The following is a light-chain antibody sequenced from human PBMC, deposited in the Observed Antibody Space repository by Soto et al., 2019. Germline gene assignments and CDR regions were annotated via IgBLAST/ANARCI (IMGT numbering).Light chain of an antibody. CDR3: HLANSFPLT. J-gene: IGKJ4*01. CDR2: AAY. CDR1: QGISSW. V-gene: IGKV1-12*01. Sequence: DIQMTQSPSSVSASVGDRVTITCRASQGISSWLAWYQQKPGKDPKLLIYAAYSLQSGVPSRISGSGSWADFTLTISSLQPEDFAAYYCHLANSFPLTYGGGTEVEIK.